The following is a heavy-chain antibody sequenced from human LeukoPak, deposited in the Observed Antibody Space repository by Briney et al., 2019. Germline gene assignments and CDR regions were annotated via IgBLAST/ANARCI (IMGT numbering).Heavy chain of an antibody. CDR1: GFTFSIYW. Sequence: PGGSLRLSCAASGFTFSIYWMHWVRQAPGKGLVWVSRINRDGSTTSYADSVKGRFTISRDNAKNTLYLQMNSLRAEDTAVYYCSRVGDYFDYWGQGTLVTVSS. J-gene: IGHJ4*02. D-gene: IGHD3-10*01. V-gene: IGHV3-74*01. CDR2: INRDGSTT. CDR3: SRVGDYFDY.